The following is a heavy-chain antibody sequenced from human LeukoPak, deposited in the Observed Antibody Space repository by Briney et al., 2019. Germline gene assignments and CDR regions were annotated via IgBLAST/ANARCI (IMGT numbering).Heavy chain of an antibody. J-gene: IGHJ4*02. V-gene: IGHV1-2*06. Sequence: ASVHVSCKASGYTFTGYYMHWVRQAPGQGLEWMGRINPNSGCTNYAQKFQGRVTMTRDTSISTAYMEVSRLSSDDTAVYYCAIPGRGLVIDYWGQGTPVTVSS. D-gene: IGHD3-10*01. CDR2: INPNSGCT. CDR1: GYTFTGYY. CDR3: AIPGRGLVIDY.